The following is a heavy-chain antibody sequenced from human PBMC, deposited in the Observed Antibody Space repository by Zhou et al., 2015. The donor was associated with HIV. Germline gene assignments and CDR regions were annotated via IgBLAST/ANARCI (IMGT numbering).Heavy chain of an antibody. CDR2: ISAYNGNT. J-gene: IGHJ2*01. CDR3: ARAMTTNWYFDL. Sequence: QAQLVQSGAEVKKPGASVKVSCKASGYTFTIYGVSWVRQAPGQGLQWMGWISAYNGNTNYAQKFQGRVTITADESTSTAYMELSSLRSEDTAVYYCARAMTTNWYFDLWGRGTLVTVS. CDR1: GYTFTIYG. D-gene: IGHD4-17*01. V-gene: IGHV1-18*01.